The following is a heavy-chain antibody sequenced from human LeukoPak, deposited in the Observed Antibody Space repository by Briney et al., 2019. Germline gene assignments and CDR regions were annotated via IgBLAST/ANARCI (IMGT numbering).Heavy chain of an antibody. CDR2: IYRSGNT. CDR1: GYPISSDYY. D-gene: IGHD2-2*01. CDR3: ARHGGYCSSTSCYQSNYYYHLMDL. Sequence: SETLSLTCAVSGYPISSDYYWGWIRQPPGKGLEWIGSIYRSGNTYYNPSLKSRVTISVDTFKNQSSLKLNSVTAADTAVYYCARHGGYCSSTSCYQSNYYYHLMDLWGKGTTVTVSS. J-gene: IGHJ6*03. V-gene: IGHV4-38-2*01.